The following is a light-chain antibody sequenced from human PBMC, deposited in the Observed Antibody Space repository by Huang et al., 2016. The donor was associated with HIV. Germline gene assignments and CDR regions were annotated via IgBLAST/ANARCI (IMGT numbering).Light chain of an antibody. CDR1: HRISTN. CDR3: QHYNNWLMYG. Sequence: IVMTQSPATLSVSPGERANLSCRASHRISTNVAWYQQKPGQAPRLLIYAASTRATCVPARFSGSGSGTEFTLIISSLRSEDFAVYYCQHYNNWLMYGFGQGTKLEIK. V-gene: IGKV3-15*01. CDR2: AAS. J-gene: IGKJ2*03.